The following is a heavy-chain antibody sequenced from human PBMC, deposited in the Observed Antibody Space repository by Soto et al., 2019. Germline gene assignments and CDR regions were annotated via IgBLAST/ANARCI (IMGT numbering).Heavy chain of an antibody. CDR1: GGSISSYY. CDR3: GRLYYYDTSGNGFDI. Sequence: QVHLQEAGPGLVKPSETLSLTCTVSGGSISSYYWSWIRQPAGKGLEWIGRIYTSGSTNYIPSLKSRVTMSVDTSKNQLSLKLSSVTAADTAVYYCGRLYYYDTSGNGFDIWGRGTMVTVSS. D-gene: IGHD3-22*01. J-gene: IGHJ3*02. V-gene: IGHV4-4*07. CDR2: IYTSGST.